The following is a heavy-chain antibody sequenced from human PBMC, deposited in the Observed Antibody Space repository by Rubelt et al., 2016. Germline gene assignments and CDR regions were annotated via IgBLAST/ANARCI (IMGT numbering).Heavy chain of an antibody. CDR1: GYTFTSYG. D-gene: IGHD3-10*01. V-gene: IGHV1-18*01. Sequence: QVQLVQSGAEVKKPGASVKVSCKASGYTFTSYGISWVRQAPGQGREWMGWISAYTGNTNYAQKLQGRVTMTTDTSTSTADMELRSLRSDDTAVYYCARDLWFGELLTHNWFDPWGQGTLVTVSS. CDR2: ISAYTGNT. CDR3: ARDLWFGELLTHNWFDP. J-gene: IGHJ5*02.